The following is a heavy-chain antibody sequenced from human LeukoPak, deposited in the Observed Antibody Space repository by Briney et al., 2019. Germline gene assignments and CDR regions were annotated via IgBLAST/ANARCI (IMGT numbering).Heavy chain of an antibody. CDR2: IYYSGST. Sequence: SETLSLTCTVSGGSISSYYWSWIRQPPGKGLEWIGYIYYSGSTNYNPSLKSRVTISVDTSKNQFSLKLSSVTAADTAVYYCARGQIAVAGITGRFDPWGQGTLVTVSS. J-gene: IGHJ5*02. CDR1: GGSISSYY. V-gene: IGHV4-59*01. CDR3: ARGQIAVAGITGRFDP. D-gene: IGHD6-19*01.